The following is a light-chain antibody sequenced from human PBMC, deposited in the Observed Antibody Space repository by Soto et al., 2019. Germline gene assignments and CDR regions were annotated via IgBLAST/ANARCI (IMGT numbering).Light chain of an antibody. CDR1: QPVSSNF. CDR3: QQYANSPIT. J-gene: IGKJ5*01. CDR2: GVS. V-gene: IGKV3-20*01. Sequence: LTKPAGTQSLTQGESATLSCRASQPVSSNFLAWYQQKPGQAPRLLIYGVSSRASGIPDRFFGSESGTDFTLTINRLEPEDFAVYYCQQYANSPITSGQ.